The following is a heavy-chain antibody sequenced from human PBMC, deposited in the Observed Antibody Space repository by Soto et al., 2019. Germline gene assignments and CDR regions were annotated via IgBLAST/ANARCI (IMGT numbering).Heavy chain of an antibody. V-gene: IGHV2-70*04. D-gene: IGHD5-12*01. CDR3: ARGLSGRPFDY. CDR2: IDWDDDK. CDR1: GFSLSTSGMR. Sequence: SGPTLVNPTQTLTLTCTFSGFSLSTSGMRVSWIHQPPGKALEWLARIDWDDDKFYSTSLKTRLTISKDTSKNQVVLTMTNMDPVDTATYFCARGLSGRPFDYWGQGTLVTVSS. J-gene: IGHJ4*02.